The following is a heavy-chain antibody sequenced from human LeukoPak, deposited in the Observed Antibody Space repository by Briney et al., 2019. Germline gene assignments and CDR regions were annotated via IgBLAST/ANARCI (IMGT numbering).Heavy chain of an antibody. CDR3: AKARDSSTTDADFQH. Sequence: GGSLRLSCAASGFTFSNYAMSWVRHAPGKGLEWVSGIRGSGGSTYYADFMKGRFTISRDNSKNTLYLQMNSLRAEDTAVYYCAKARDSSTTDADFQHWGQGTLVTVSS. D-gene: IGHD6-13*01. V-gene: IGHV3-23*01. J-gene: IGHJ1*01. CDR2: IRGSGGST. CDR1: GFTFSNYA.